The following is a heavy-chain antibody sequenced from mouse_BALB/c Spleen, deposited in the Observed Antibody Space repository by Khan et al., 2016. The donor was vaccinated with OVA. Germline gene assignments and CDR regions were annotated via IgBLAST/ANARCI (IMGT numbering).Heavy chain of an antibody. D-gene: IGHD2-2*01. CDR2: IDPFSGGT. CDR1: GYSFTSYY. V-gene: IGHV1S135*01. Sequence: EVQLQQSGPELMKPGASVKISCKASGYSFTSYYIHWMMQSHGKSLEWIGYIDPFSGGTNYNQKFKGQATLTVDKSSSTAYILLSNLTSEDSAVYYCARHGFVAWFTYWGQGTLVTVSA. J-gene: IGHJ3*01. CDR3: ARHGFVAWFTY.